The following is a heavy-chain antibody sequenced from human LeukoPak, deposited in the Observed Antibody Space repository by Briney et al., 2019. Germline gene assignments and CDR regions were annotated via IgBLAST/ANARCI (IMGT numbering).Heavy chain of an antibody. Sequence: SETLSLTCTVSGDSFSSGRYYWSWIRQPPGKGLEWIGYIYYSGSTNYSPSLKSRVTISVDTSKNQFSLKLSSVTAADTAVYYCARLYSSSLGRVFDYWGQGTLVTVSS. J-gene: IGHJ4*02. CDR2: IYYSGST. D-gene: IGHD6-13*01. CDR1: GDSFSSGRYY. CDR3: ARLYSSSLGRVFDY. V-gene: IGHV4-61*01.